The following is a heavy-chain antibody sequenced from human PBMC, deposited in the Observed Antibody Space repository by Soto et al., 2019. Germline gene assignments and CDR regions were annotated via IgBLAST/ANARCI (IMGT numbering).Heavy chain of an antibody. D-gene: IGHD2-2*01. Sequence: PXATLSLTFAVSGYSISSGNYWAWVRQPPGRGLEWIGSLYHIGSTHYNTSLKSRVTISVGTSKNHFSLELSSVTAADTAIYYCRSSTSCYDESCVDVWGQGTMVTVSS. V-gene: IGHV4-38-2*01. CDR3: RSSTSCYDESCVDV. J-gene: IGHJ6*02. CDR1: GYSISSGNY. CDR2: LYHIGST.